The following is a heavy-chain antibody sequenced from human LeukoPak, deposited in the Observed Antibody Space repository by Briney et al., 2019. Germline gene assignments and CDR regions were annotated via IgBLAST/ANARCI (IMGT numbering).Heavy chain of an antibody. J-gene: IGHJ4*02. Sequence: GGSLRLSCAASGFTFSSYSMNWVRQAPGKGLEWVSSISSSSSYIYYADSVKGRFTISRDNAKNSLYLQMNSLRAEDTAVYYCAKDGKTRNWNYYQAKPVYWGQGTLVTVSS. V-gene: IGHV3-21*04. CDR3: AKDGKTRNWNYYQAKPVY. D-gene: IGHD1-7*01. CDR1: GFTFSSYS. CDR2: ISSSSSYI.